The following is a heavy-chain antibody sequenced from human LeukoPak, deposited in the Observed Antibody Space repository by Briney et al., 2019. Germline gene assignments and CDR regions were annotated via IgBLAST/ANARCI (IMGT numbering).Heavy chain of an antibody. V-gene: IGHV3-21*04. D-gene: IGHD5-18*01. CDR2: ISSSSSYI. CDR3: AKDLDSYGDYYFDY. J-gene: IGHJ4*02. CDR1: GFTFSSYS. Sequence: GGSLGLSCAASGFTFSSYSMNWVRQAPGKGLEWVSSISSSSSYIYYADSVKGRFTISRDNAKNSLYLQMNSLRAEDTAVYYCAKDLDSYGDYYFDYWGQGTLVTVSS.